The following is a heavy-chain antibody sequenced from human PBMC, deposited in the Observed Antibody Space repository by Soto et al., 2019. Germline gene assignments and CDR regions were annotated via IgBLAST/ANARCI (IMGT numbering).Heavy chain of an antibody. V-gene: IGHV3-7*03. CDR2: IKQDGSEK. CDR3: ARLCSWYSDFNWFEP. D-gene: IGHD6-13*01. CDR1: GFTFSSYW. J-gene: IGHJ5*02. Sequence: LRLPCAASGFTFSSYWMSWVRQPPGKVLEWVANIKQDGSEKYYVDSVKGRFTISRDNAKNSLYLQMNSLRAEDTAVYYCARLCSWYSDFNWFEPSGQGTVLTVSS.